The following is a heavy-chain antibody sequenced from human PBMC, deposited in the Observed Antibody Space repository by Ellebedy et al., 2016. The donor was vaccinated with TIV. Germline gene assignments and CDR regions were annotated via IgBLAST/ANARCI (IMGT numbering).Heavy chain of an antibody. CDR1: GAPTRSITDS. V-gene: IGHV4-39*01. CDR2: IYYSGNA. J-gene: IGHJ6*02. Sequence: SETLSLTXIVSGAPTRSITDSWGWIRQPPGKGLEWFGSIYYSGNAYYNPSLKSRVTMSVDTSKNQFSLRLSSVTAADTAVYYCARHAYSDSRRCMDVWGQGAAVTVSS. D-gene: IGHD5-12*01. CDR3: ARHAYSDSRRCMDV.